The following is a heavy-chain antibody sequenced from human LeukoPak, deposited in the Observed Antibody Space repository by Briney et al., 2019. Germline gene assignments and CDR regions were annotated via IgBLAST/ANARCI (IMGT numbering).Heavy chain of an antibody. J-gene: IGHJ4*02. D-gene: IGHD2-21*02. CDR3: ATVVAATAYFDY. Sequence: QPGGSLRLSCAASGFSVSNSYMSWVRQAPGKGLEWVSLIWSDGSTFYAGSVKGRFTISRDNSDNTLYLQMSSLRVEDTAVYYCATVVAATAYFDYWGQGILVTVAS. CDR1: GFSVSNSY. V-gene: IGHV3-53*01. CDR2: IWSDGST.